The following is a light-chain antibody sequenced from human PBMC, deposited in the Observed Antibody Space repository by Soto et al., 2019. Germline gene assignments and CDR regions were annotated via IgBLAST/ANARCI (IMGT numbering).Light chain of an antibody. CDR1: QSVSSSY. V-gene: IGKV3-20*01. Sequence: EFLLTQSPGTLSLPPGGRATLSCRASQSVSSSYLAWYQQKPGQAPRLLIYGASSRATGIPDRFSGSGSGTDFTLTISRLEPEDFAVYYCQQYGSSPLWTFGQGTKVDIK. CDR3: QQYGSSPLWT. CDR2: GAS. J-gene: IGKJ1*01.